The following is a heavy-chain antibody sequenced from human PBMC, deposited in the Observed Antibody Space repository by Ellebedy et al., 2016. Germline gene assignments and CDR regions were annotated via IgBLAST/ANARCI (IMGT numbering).Heavy chain of an antibody. CDR3: ATAFKGGEDDFDY. V-gene: IGHV1-24*01. J-gene: IGHJ4*02. Sequence: ASVKVSCKVSGYTLTDLSMHWVRQAPGKGLEWMGGFDPEDGETIYAQKFQGRVTMTEDTSTDTAYMELSSLRSEDTAVYYCATAFKGGEDDFDYWGQGTLVTVSS. CDR2: FDPEDGET. CDR1: GYTLTDLS. D-gene: IGHD2-15*01.